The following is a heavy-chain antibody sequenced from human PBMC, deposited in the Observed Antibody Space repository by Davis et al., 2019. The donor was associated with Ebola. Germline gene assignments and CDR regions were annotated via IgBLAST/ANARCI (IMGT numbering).Heavy chain of an antibody. CDR2: VSSDGRLK. D-gene: IGHD1-26*01. J-gene: IGHJ4*02. V-gene: IGHV3-30*18. CDR3: AKFSIVGATHFDY. Sequence: GESLKISCAASGFTFSSHGMHWVRQAPGKGLEWLAVVSSDGRLKYYADSVRGRFTISRDNSWNTLYLQMNSLRAEDTAVYYCAKFSIVGATHFDYWGQGTLVTVFS. CDR1: GFTFSSHG.